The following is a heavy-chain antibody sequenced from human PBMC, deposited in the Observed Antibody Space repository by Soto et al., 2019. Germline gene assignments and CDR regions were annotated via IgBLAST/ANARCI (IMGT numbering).Heavy chain of an antibody. CDR3: AREVDSSGYYYYFDY. CDR1: GGTFSSYT. Sequence: VQLVQSGAEVKKPGSSVKVSCKASGGTFSSYTISWVRQAPGQGLEWMGRIIPILGIANYAQKFQGRVTITADKSTSTAYMELSSLRSEDTAVYYCAREVDSSGYYYYFDYWGQGTLVTVSS. V-gene: IGHV1-69*08. J-gene: IGHJ4*02. D-gene: IGHD3-22*01. CDR2: IIPILGIA.